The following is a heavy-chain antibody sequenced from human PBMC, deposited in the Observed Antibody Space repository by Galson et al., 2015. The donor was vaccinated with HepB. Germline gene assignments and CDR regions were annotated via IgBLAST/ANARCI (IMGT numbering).Heavy chain of an antibody. Sequence: SVKVSCKASGYTFTSYGISWVRQAPGQGLEWMGWISAYNGNTNYAQKLQGRVTMTTDTSTSTAYMELRSLRSDDTAVYYCARVQITMIVVAPIDYWGQGTLVTVSS. J-gene: IGHJ4*02. CDR3: ARVQITMIVVAPIDY. CDR2: ISAYNGNT. CDR1: GYTFTSYG. D-gene: IGHD3-22*01. V-gene: IGHV1-18*04.